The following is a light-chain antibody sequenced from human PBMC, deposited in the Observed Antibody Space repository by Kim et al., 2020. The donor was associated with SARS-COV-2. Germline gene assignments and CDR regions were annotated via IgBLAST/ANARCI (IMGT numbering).Light chain of an antibody. V-gene: IGLV10-54*01. CDR3: SAWDFSLNGWV. CDR2: RNN. J-gene: IGLJ3*02. Sequence: RQTATLTCTRNSNNVGNQGAAWLQQHQGHPPKLLSYRNNNRPSGISERLSASRSGNTASLTITGLQPEDEADYFCSAWDFSLNGWVFGGGTQLTVL. CDR1: SNNVGNQG.